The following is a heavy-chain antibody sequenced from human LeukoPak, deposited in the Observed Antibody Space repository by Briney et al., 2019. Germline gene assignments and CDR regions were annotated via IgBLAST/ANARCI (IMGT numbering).Heavy chain of an antibody. Sequence: GGSLRLSCAASGFTFSSYAMSWVRQAPGNGLEWVSAISGSGGSTYYADSVKGRFTISRDNSKNTLYLQMNSLRAEDTAVYYCAKSTWNDHTFDYWGQGTLVTVSS. V-gene: IGHV3-23*01. CDR2: ISGSGGST. D-gene: IGHD1-1*01. J-gene: IGHJ4*02. CDR1: GFTFSSYA. CDR3: AKSTWNDHTFDY.